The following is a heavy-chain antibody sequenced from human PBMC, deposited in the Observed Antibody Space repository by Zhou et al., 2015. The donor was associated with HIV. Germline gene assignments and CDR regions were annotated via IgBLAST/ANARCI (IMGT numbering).Heavy chain of an antibody. J-gene: IGHJ4*02. CDR2: IIPIFGTP. V-gene: IGHV1-69*06. Sequence: QVQLVQSGAEVKKPGSSVKVSCKASGGTFNTYEIAWVRQAPGRGLEWMGGIIPIFGTPNYAPKFQGRVTITVDKSTRTAYMELSRLRSDDTAVYFCARNWNYDYFDYWGQGTLVTVSS. D-gene: IGHD1-7*01. CDR1: GGTFNTYE. CDR3: ARNWNYDYFDY.